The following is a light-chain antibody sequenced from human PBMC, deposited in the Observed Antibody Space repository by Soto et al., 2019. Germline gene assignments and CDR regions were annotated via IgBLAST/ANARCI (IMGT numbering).Light chain of an antibody. CDR1: QSISNW. CDR3: QQYNRYPLT. Sequence: DIQMTQSPSTLSASVGDRITITCRASQSISNWLAWYQQKPGKAPKLLIYKASSLESGAPSRFSGSGSGTEFTLTISSLQPDDFASYHCQQYNRYPLTFGGGTKVEIK. J-gene: IGKJ4*01. CDR2: KAS. V-gene: IGKV1-5*03.